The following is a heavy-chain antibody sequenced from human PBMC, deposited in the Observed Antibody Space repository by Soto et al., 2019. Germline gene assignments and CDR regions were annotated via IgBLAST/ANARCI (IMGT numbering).Heavy chain of an antibody. J-gene: IGHJ5*02. CDR2: ISTDGSTT. V-gene: IGHV3-74*01. CDR1: GFTFSSCC. CDR3: ARSLGYSGESQDNFFDP. Sequence: GGSLRLSCAASGFTFSSCCMHWVRQAPGKGLVWVSGISTDGSTTNYADSVKGRLTISRDNAKNTLYLQMNSLRAEDTAVYYCARSLGYSGESQDNFFDPWGQGTLVTVSS. D-gene: IGHD1-26*01.